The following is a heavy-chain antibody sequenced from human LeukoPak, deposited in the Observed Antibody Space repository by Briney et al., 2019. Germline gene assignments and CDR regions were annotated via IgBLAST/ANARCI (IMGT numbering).Heavy chain of an antibody. CDR3: ARSLNYYDSSGYSEDFDY. CDR2: ISYDGSNK. V-gene: IGHV3-30-3*01. J-gene: IGHJ4*02. CDR1: GLTFSSYA. D-gene: IGHD3-22*01. Sequence: PGGSLRLSCAASGLTFSSYAMHWVRQAPGKGLEWVAVISYDGSNKYYADSVKGRFTISRDNSKNTLYLQMNSLRAEDTAVYYCARSLNYYDSSGYSEDFDYWGQGTLVTVSS.